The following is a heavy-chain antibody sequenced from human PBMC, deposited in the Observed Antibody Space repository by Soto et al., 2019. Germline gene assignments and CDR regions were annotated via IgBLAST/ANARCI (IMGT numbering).Heavy chain of an antibody. CDR1: GGSISSGGYY. D-gene: IGHD1-26*01. Sequence: SETLSLTCTVSGGSISSGGYYWSWIRQPPGKGLEWIGEINHSGSTNYNPSLKSRVTISVDTSKNQFSLKLSSVTAADTAVYYCARGAGASIVGATLFDYWGQGTLVTVSS. V-gene: IGHV4-39*07. J-gene: IGHJ4*02. CDR3: ARGAGASIVGATLFDY. CDR2: INHSGST.